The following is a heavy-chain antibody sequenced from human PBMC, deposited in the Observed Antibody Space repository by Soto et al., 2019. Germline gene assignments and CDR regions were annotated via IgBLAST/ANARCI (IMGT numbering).Heavy chain of an antibody. CDR1: GFAFSSYS. Sequence: AGGSLRLSCSASGFAFSSYSMHWVRQAPGKGLEYVSAISSNGGSTYYADSVKGRFTISRDNSRNTLYLQMSSLRAEDTAVYYCVKDRYYDSSGYPAYFAYWGQGSLVTVSS. J-gene: IGHJ4*02. V-gene: IGHV3-64D*08. CDR3: VKDRYYDSSGYPAYFAY. CDR2: ISSNGGST. D-gene: IGHD3-22*01.